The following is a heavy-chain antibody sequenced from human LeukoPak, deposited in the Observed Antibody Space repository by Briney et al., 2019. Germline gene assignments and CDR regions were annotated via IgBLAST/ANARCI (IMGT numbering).Heavy chain of an antibody. CDR2: ISSGSHHK. D-gene: IGHD6-13*01. J-gene: IGHJ3*02. CDR1: GFTFSRFS. Sequence: GGSLRLSCAGSGFTFSRFSMIWVRQAPGKGLEWVASISSGSHHKYHADSVKGRFTVSRDNDKNSLFLQMNSLRAEDTALYYCATRLTADSYEASDIWGQGTMVTVSP. CDR3: ATRLTADSYEASDI. V-gene: IGHV3-21*06.